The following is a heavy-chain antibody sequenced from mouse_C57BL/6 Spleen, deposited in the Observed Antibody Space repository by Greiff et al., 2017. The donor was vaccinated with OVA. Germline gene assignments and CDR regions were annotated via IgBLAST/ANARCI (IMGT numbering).Heavy chain of an antibody. V-gene: IGHV1-64*01. CDR3: ARVEGYDYDGTEYYFDY. CDR1: GYTFTSYW. CDR2: IHPNSGST. D-gene: IGHD2-4*01. Sequence: QVHVKQPGAELVKPGASVKLSCKASGYTFTSYWMHWVKQRPGQGLEWIGMIHPNSGSTNYNEKFKSKATLTVDKSSSTAYMQLSSLTSEDSAVYYCARVEGYDYDGTEYYFDYWGQGTTLTVSS. J-gene: IGHJ2*01.